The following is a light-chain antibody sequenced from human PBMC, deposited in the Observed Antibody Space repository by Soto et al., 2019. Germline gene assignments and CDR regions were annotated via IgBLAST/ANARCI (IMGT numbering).Light chain of an antibody. CDR2: GAS. V-gene: IGKV3-15*01. Sequence: EIVMTQSPATLSVSPGERATLSCRASQRVSRNLAWYQQKPGQAPRLLIYGASTSATGIPARFSGSGSETAFTLTISSLQSEDFAVYYCQQYNNWPPWTFGQGTKVEIK. J-gene: IGKJ1*01. CDR3: QQYNNWPPWT. CDR1: QRVSRN.